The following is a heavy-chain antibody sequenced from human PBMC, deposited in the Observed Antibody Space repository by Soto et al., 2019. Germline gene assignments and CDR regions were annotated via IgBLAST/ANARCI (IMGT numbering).Heavy chain of an antibody. D-gene: IGHD3-9*01. CDR1: GYTFTSYG. Sequence: ASVKVSCKASGYTFTSYGISWVRQAPGQGLEWMGWISAYNGNTNYAQKLQGRVTMTTETSTSTAYMELRSLRSDDTAVYYCARDGRLRYFDWSERFDYWGQGTLVTVSS. CDR3: ARDGRLRYFDWSERFDY. CDR2: ISAYNGNT. J-gene: IGHJ4*02. V-gene: IGHV1-18*01.